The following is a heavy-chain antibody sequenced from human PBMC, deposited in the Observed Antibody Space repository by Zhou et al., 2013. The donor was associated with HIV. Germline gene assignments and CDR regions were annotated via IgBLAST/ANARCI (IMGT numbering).Heavy chain of an antibody. CDR3: ARARYYYGSGSYYPFDY. CDR1: GYTFTSYD. V-gene: IGHV1-8*03. J-gene: IGHJ4*02. D-gene: IGHD3-10*01. CDR2: TNPNSGNT. Sequence: QVQLVQSGAEVEKPGASVKVSCKASGYTFTSYDIGWVRQATGQGLEWMGWTNPNSGNTGYAQKFQGRVTITRNTSISTAYMELSSLRSDDTAVYYCARARYYYGSGSYYPFDYWGQGTLVTVSS.